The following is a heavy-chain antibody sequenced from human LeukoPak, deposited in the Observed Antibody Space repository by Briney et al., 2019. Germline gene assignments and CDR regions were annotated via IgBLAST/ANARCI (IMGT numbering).Heavy chain of an antibody. Sequence: GGSLRLSCAASGFTFSSYAMSWVRQAPGKGPEWVSAISGSGGSTYYADSVKGRFTISRDNSKNTLYLQMNSLRAEDTAVYYCAKAYYDTYYFDYWGQGTLVTVSS. V-gene: IGHV3-23*01. CDR2: ISGSGGST. D-gene: IGHD3-22*01. CDR3: AKAYYDTYYFDY. CDR1: GFTFSSYA. J-gene: IGHJ4*02.